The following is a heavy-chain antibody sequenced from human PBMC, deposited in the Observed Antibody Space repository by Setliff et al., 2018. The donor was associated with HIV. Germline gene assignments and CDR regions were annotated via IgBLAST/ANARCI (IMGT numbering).Heavy chain of an antibody. CDR1: GGSINSTSYY. CDR2: IYHTGSS. V-gene: IGHV4-39*07. D-gene: IGHD6-19*01. J-gene: IGHJ4*02. CDR3: ARGVRDNSGWSSYYFDY. Sequence: PSETLSLTCTVSGGSINSTSYYWGWLRQSPGKGLEWIGNIYHTGSSYYNPSLESRVTTSVDTSKKQFSLRLTSVTAADTAVYYCARGVRDNSGWSSYYFDYWGQGTLVTVSS.